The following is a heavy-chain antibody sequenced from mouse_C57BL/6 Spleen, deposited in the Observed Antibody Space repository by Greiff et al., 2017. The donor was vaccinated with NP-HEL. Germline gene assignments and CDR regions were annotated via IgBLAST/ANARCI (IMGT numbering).Heavy chain of an antibody. CDR3: TPGYCDY. V-gene: IGHV14-4*01. Sequence: EVQLQQSGAELVRPGASVKLSCTASGFNIKDDYMHWVKQRPEQGLEWIGWIDPENGDTEYASKFQGKATITADTSSNPAYLQLSSLTSEDTAVYYCTPGYCDYWGQGTTLTVSS. CDR1: GFNIKDDY. CDR2: IDPENGDT. J-gene: IGHJ2*01.